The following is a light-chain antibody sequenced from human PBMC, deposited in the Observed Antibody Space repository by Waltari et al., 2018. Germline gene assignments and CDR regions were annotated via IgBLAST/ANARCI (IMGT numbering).Light chain of an antibody. Sequence: DIQMTPSPSSLSSSVGDTVTITCRASQGISNSLAWYQQKPGKVPKLLIYSASTLQAGVPSRFSGSGSGTDFTLTISSLQPEDVATYYCQKYNSAPYLTFGGGTKVEIK. V-gene: IGKV1-27*01. CDR3: QKYNSAPYLT. CDR1: QGISNS. CDR2: SAS. J-gene: IGKJ4*01.